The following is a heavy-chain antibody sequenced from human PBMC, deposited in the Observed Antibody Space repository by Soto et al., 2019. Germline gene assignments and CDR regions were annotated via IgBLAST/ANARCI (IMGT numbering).Heavy chain of an antibody. V-gene: IGHV2-26*01. CDR2: IFSNDEK. Sequence: GSGPTLVNPTETLTLTCTVSGFSLSNARMGVSWIRQPPGKALEWLAHIFSNDEKSYSTSPKSRLTISKDTSKSQVVLTLTNMDLVETATYYCARIRTGPLPQDPYSSHVAVWANGPTLTVS. CDR1: GFSLSNARMG. D-gene: IGHD3-16*02. CDR3: ARIRTGPLPQDPYSSHVAV. J-gene: IGHJ6*03.